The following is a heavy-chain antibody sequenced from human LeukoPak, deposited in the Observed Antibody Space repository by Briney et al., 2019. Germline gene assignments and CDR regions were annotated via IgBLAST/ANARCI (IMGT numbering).Heavy chain of an antibody. CDR3: ARVKVSVAAARTWYFDY. J-gene: IGHJ4*02. Sequence: GASVKVSCKASGYTFTSYGISWVRQAPGQGLEWMGWISAYNGNTNYAQKLQGRVTMTTDTSTSTAYMELRSLRSDDTAVYYCARVKVSVAAARTWYFDYWGQGTLVTVSS. CDR2: ISAYNGNT. CDR1: GYTFTSYG. D-gene: IGHD6-13*01. V-gene: IGHV1-18*01.